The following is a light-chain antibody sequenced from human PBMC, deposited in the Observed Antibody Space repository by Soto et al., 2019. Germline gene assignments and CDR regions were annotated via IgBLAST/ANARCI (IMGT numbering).Light chain of an antibody. CDR2: EYY. V-gene: IGLV6-57*04. CDR1: SGNIASKY. CDR3: QSYDNYNVV. J-gene: IGLJ2*01. Sequence: NFMLTQPHSVSESPGKTVTISCTRSSGNIASKYVQWYQQRPGGAPSTVIYEYYERPSGVPDRFSGAIDSSSNSASLTISGLKTEDEADYYCQSYDNYNVVFGGGTKLTVL.